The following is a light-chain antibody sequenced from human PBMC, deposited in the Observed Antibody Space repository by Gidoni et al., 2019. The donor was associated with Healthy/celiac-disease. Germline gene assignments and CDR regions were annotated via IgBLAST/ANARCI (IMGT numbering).Light chain of an antibody. CDR1: QSISSY. Sequence: DIQMTQSPSSLSASVGDRVTITCRASQSISSYLNWYQQTPGKAPKLLISAASSLQSGVPSRFSGSGSGTDFTLTISSLQPEDFATYYCQQSYSTPRTFGQGTKVEIK. V-gene: IGKV1-39*01. CDR3: QQSYSTPRT. CDR2: AAS. J-gene: IGKJ1*01.